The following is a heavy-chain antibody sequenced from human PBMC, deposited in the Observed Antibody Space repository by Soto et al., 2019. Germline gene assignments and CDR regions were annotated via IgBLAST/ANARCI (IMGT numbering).Heavy chain of an antibody. CDR3: ASSIAINYYYGMDV. D-gene: IGHD6-6*01. V-gene: IGHV5-10-1*01. CDR2: IDPSDSYT. CDR1: GYSFTSYW. J-gene: IGHJ6*02. Sequence: LGESLKISCKGSGYSFTSYWISWVRQMPGKGLEWMGRIDPSDSYTNYSPSFQGPVTISADKSISTAYLQWSSLKASDTAMYYCASSIAINYYYGMDVWGQGTTVTVSS.